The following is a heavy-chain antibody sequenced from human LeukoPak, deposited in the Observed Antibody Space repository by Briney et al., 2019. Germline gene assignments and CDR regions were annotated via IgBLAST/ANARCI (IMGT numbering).Heavy chain of an antibody. D-gene: IGHD2-2*01. J-gene: IGHJ6*03. CDR3: ARGFGYQVLIHLRKNYYMDV. Sequence: QPGGSLRLSCAASGFTFSSYAMHWVRQAPGKGLEWVALISYDGSNKYYADSVKDRFIISRDNSKNTLYLQMNSLRAEDTAVYYCARGFGYQVLIHLRKNYYMDVWGKGTTVTVSS. V-gene: IGHV3-30-3*01. CDR1: GFTFSSYA. CDR2: ISYDGSNK.